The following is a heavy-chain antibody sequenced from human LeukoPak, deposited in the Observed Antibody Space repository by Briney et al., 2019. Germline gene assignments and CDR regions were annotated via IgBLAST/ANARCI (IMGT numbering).Heavy chain of an antibody. Sequence: GGSLRLSCAASGFTFSSYSMNWVRQAPGKGLEWVSSVTSTGIYTYYADSVKGRFTISRDNAKNSLYLQMNSLRAEDTAVYYCASLPSIVGADFDYWGQGTLVTVSS. D-gene: IGHD1-26*01. CDR3: ASLPSIVGADFDY. CDR1: GFTFSSYS. CDR2: VTSTGIYT. V-gene: IGHV3-21*01. J-gene: IGHJ4*02.